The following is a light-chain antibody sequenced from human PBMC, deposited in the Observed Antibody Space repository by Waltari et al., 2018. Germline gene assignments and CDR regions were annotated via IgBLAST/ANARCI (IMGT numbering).Light chain of an antibody. CDR3: QVWDSSSDHVV. CDR2: YDN. J-gene: IGLJ2*01. CDR1: NIGSKS. V-gene: IGLV3-21*04. Sequence: SYVLTQPPSVSVAPGKTARITCGGNNIGSKSVHWYQQKPGQAPVLVIYYDNDRPSGIPERFSGSNSGNTATLTISRVEAGDDAAYYCQVWDSSSDHVVFGGGTKLTVL.